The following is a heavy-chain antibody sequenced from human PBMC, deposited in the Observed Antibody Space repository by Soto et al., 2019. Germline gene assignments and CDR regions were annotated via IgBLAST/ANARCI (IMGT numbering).Heavy chain of an antibody. CDR3: AREGDFRYYYGSGSYYNLCMDV. V-gene: IGHV4-4*02. J-gene: IGHJ6*02. D-gene: IGHD3-10*01. Sequence: SETLSLTCAVSGTSISSTFWWTWVRQPPGKALEWIGEIYHSGSTKYNPSLKSRVTISVDTSKNQFSLKLSSVTAADTAVYYCAREGDFRYYYGSGSYYNLCMDVWGQGTTVTVS. CDR2: IYHSGST. CDR1: GTSISSTFW.